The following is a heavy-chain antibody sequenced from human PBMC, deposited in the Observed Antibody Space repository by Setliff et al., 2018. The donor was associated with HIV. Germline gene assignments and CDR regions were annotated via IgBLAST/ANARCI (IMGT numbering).Heavy chain of an antibody. D-gene: IGHD3-3*01. CDR1: GGSLNSTTWE. CDR3: ARDRRSIFGVDTKNWFDP. Sequence: SETLSLTCSVSGGSLNSTTWEWGWIRQSPGKGLEWIGYIYYNGNTNYNPSLKSRVTISVDTSKNQLSLKLSSVTAADTAVYYCARDRRSIFGVDTKNWFDPWGQGTLVTVSS. V-gene: IGHV4-61*01. J-gene: IGHJ5*02. CDR2: IYYNGNT.